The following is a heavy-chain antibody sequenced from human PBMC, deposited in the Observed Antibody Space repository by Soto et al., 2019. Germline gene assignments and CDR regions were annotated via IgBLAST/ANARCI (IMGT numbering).Heavy chain of an antibody. CDR1: VGTFSSYA. V-gene: IGHV1-69*06. J-gene: IGHJ6*02. D-gene: IGHD6-13*01. CDR3: ARPRIAAYYYYYGMDV. CDR2: SIPIFGTA. Sequence: QVQLVQSGAEVKKPGSSVKVSCKASVGTFSSYAISWVRQAPGQGLEWMGGSIPIFGTANYAQKFQGRVTITADKSTSTAYMELSSLRSEDTAVYYCARPRIAAYYYYYGMDVWGQGTTVTVSS.